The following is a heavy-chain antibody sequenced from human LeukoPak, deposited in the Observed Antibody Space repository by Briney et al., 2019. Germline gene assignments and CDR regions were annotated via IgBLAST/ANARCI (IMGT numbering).Heavy chain of an antibody. CDR3: AKDGWELHRAFDY. J-gene: IGHJ4*02. CDR2: ISGSGGST. V-gene: IGHV3-23*01. CDR1: GFTFSSYA. D-gene: IGHD1-26*01. Sequence: PGGSLRPSCAASGFTFSSYAMSWARQPPGRGRGWVSAISGSGGSTYYADSVKGRFTISRDNSKNTLYLQMNSLRAEDTAVYYCAKDGWELHRAFDYWGQGTLVTVSS.